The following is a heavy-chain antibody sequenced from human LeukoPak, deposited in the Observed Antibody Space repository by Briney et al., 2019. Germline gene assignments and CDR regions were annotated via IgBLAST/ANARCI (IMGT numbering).Heavy chain of an antibody. V-gene: IGHV7-4-1*02. CDR1: RYTFTSYA. Sequence: GPVKVSCKASRYTFTSYAMNWVRQAPGQGLEWMGWINTNTGNPTYAQGFTGRFVFSLDTSVSTAYLQISSLKAEDTAVYYCARDLEYGDYKLGDWFDPWGQGTLVTVSS. J-gene: IGHJ5*02. CDR3: ARDLEYGDYKLGDWFDP. D-gene: IGHD4-17*01. CDR2: INTNTGNP.